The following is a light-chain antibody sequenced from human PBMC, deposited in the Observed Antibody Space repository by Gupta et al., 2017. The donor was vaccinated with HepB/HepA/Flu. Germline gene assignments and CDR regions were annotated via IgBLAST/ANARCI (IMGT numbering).Light chain of an antibody. CDR1: HGISSF. V-gene: IGKV1-9*01. CDR3: QQLDSYS. J-gene: IGKJ5*01. Sequence: DIQLTQSPSFLSASVGDRVTITCRASHGISSFLAWYQQKPGKAPELLIYGASTLHSGVPSRFSGSGSGTEFTLTITKLQPEDFAAYFCQQLDSYSFGQGTRLEIK. CDR2: GAS.